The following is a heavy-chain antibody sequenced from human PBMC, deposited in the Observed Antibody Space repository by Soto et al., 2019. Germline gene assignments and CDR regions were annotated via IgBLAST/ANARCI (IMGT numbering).Heavy chain of an antibody. Sequence: QVQLVQSGAEVKKPGASVKVSCKASGYTFTNYVMHWVRQAPGQRLEWMGSINAGDDNTKYSQKFQGRVTITTDTSASTAYMELSSLRSEDTAVYYCARESGYPLDYLGQGTLVTVSS. D-gene: IGHD3-22*01. V-gene: IGHV1-3*01. CDR2: INAGDDNT. CDR3: ARESGYPLDY. J-gene: IGHJ4*02. CDR1: GYTFTNYV.